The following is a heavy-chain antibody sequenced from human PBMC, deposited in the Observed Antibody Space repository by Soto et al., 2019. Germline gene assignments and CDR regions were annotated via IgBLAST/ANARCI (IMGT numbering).Heavy chain of an antibody. V-gene: IGHV2-5*02. CDR1: GFSLSTSGVG. J-gene: IGHJ6*02. CDR3: APLVDDSPLFYGMDV. CDR2: IYWDDDK. Sequence: QITLKESGPTLVKPTQTLTLTCTFSGFSLSTSGVGVGWIRQPPGKALEWLALIYWDDDKRYSPSLKSRLTITKDTSKTQVVLTMTNMAPVDTATYYCAPLVDDSPLFYGMDVWGQGTTVTVSS. D-gene: IGHD1-26*01.